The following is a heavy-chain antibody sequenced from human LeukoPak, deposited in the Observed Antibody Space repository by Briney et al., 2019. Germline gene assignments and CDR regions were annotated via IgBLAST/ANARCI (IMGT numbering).Heavy chain of an antibody. V-gene: IGHV4-59*01. CDR2: IYHSGST. J-gene: IGHJ4*02. CDR3: AAYSSSSHFDY. Sequence: SETLSLTCTVSGGSISSFYWSWIRQPPRKGLEWIGYIYHSGSTNYNPSPKSRVTISLDTSKNQFSLKLSSVTAADTAVYYCAAYSSSSHFDYWGQGTLVTVSS. D-gene: IGHD6-6*01. CDR1: GGSISSFY.